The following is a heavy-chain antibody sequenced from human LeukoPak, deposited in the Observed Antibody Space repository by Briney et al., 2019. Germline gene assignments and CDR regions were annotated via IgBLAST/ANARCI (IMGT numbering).Heavy chain of an antibody. V-gene: IGHV3-49*04. CDR1: EFTVSSNY. CDR3: TRDQTPYY. J-gene: IGHJ4*02. Sequence: GGSLRLSCAASEFTVSSNYMTWVRQAPGKGLEWVGFIRSEAYGGTPEYAASVKGRFTISRDDSKSIAYLQMNSLKTEDTAVYYCTRDQTPYYWGQGTLVTVSS. CDR2: IRSEAYGGTP.